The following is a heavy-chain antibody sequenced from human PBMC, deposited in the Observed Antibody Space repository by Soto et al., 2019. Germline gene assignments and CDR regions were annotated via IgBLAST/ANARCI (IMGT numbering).Heavy chain of an antibody. Sequence: ASVKVSCKASGYTFTSYGISWVRQAPGQGLEWMGWISAYNGNTNYAQKLQGRVTMTTDTSTSIAYMELRSLRSDDTAVYYCARGEVDFWSGPIRFDPWGQGTLVTVSS. V-gene: IGHV1-18*01. J-gene: IGHJ5*02. CDR3: ARGEVDFWSGPIRFDP. D-gene: IGHD3-3*01. CDR1: GYTFTSYG. CDR2: ISAYNGNT.